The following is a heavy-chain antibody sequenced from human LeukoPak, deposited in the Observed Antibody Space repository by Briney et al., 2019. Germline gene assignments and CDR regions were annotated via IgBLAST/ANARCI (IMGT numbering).Heavy chain of an antibody. CDR1: GGSFSGYY. Sequence: PSETLSLTCAVYGGSFSGYYWSWIRQPPGKGLEWIGEINHSGSTNYNPSLKSRVTISVDTSKNQFSLKLSSVTAADTAVYYCWFGELGRDYYYMDVWGKGTTVTVSS. CDR3: WFGELGRDYYYMDV. V-gene: IGHV4-34*01. CDR2: INHSGST. D-gene: IGHD3-10*01. J-gene: IGHJ6*03.